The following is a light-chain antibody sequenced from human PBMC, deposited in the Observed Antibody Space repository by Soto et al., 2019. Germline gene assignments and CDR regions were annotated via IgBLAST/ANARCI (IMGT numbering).Light chain of an antibody. J-gene: IGKJ3*01. V-gene: IGKV1-9*01. CDR1: QGISRY. CDR3: QQLNGYPFT. Sequence: DIQLTQSPSFLSASVGDRVMIPCRASQGISRYLAWYQQIPAKAPKLLIYGASTLQSGVPSRFSGSGSGTEFTLTISSLQPEDLATYYCQQLNGYPFTFGPGTKLDIK. CDR2: GAS.